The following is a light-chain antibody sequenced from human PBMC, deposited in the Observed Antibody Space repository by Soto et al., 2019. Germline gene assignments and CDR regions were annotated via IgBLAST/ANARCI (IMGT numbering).Light chain of an antibody. CDR1: NIGSKS. CDR3: QVWDSDSDHVV. Sequence: SYELTQPPSVSVAPGQTARITCGGNNIGSKSVHWYQQKPRQAPVMVVYGESDRPSGIPERLSGTNSGNTATLTISRVEAGDEADYYCQVWDSDSDHVVFGGGTKLTVL. J-gene: IGLJ2*01. CDR2: GES. V-gene: IGLV3-21*02.